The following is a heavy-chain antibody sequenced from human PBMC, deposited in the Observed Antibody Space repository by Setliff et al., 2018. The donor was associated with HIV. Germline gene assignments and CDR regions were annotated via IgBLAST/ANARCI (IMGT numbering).Heavy chain of an antibody. CDR1: GHGFTTYF. J-gene: IGHJ4*02. Sequence: ASVKVSCKASGHGFTTYFLHWVRQAPGQGLEWMGIINPSGGRTTYAQKFQGRVTMTRDTSTSTVYMELSSLRSEDTAVYYCARGDYGDYRVPYFFDYWGQGTLVTVSS. CDR3: ARGDYGDYRVPYFFDY. CDR2: INPSGGRT. D-gene: IGHD4-17*01. V-gene: IGHV1-46*01.